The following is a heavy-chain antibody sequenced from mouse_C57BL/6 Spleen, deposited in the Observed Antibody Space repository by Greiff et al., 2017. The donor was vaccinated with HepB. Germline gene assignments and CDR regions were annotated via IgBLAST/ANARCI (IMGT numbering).Heavy chain of an antibody. V-gene: IGHV1-80*01. J-gene: IGHJ2*01. D-gene: IGHD2-4*01. CDR3: AREGYYDSPYYFDY. CDR2: IYPGDGDT. CDR1: GYAFSSYW. Sequence: VQLQQSGAELVKPGASVKISCKASGYAFSSYWMNWVKQRPGKGLEWIGQIYPGDGDTNYNGKFKGKATLTADKSSSTAYMQLSSLTSEDSAVYFCAREGYYDSPYYFDYWGQGTTLTVSS.